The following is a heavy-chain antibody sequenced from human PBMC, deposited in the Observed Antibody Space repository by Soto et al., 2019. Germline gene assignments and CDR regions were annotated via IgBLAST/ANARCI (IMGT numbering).Heavy chain of an antibody. Sequence: QVQLVQSGAEEKKPGASVKVSCKASGYTFTSYAMHWVRPAPGQRLEWMGWINAGNGNTKYSQKFQGRVTITRDTPASTAYMELSSLRAEDTAVYYCARSIVVVTALDYWGQGTLVTFSS. CDR1: GYTFTSYA. CDR3: ARSIVVVTALDY. CDR2: INAGNGNT. J-gene: IGHJ4*02. V-gene: IGHV1-3*05. D-gene: IGHD2-21*02.